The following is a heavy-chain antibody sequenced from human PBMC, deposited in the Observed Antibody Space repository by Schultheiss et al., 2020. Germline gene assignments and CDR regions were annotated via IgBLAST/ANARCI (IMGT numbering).Heavy chain of an antibody. J-gene: IGHJ4*02. V-gene: IGHV4-34*01. CDR2: INHSGST. CDR1: GFTFSSYW. D-gene: IGHD4-17*01. Sequence: GSLRLSCAASGFTFSSYWMSWVRQPPGKGLEWIGEINHSGSTNYNPSLKSRVTISVDTSKNQFSLKLSSVTAADTAVYYCARPHDYGDYWGVDYWGQGTLVTVSS. CDR3: ARPHDYGDYWGVDY.